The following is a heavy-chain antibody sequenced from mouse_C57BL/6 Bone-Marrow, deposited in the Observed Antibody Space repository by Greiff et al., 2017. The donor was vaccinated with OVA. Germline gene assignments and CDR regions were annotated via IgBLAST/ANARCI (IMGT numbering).Heavy chain of an antibody. CDR1: GYTFTGYW. J-gene: IGHJ4*01. CDR3: LLRFSTGFYAMDY. V-gene: IGHV1-9*01. CDR2: ISPGSGST. D-gene: IGHD4-1*02. Sequence: QVQLKQSGAELMKPGASVKLSCKATGYTFTGYWIEWVKQRPGHGLEWIGEISPGSGSTNYNEKFKGKATFTADTSSNTAYMQLSSLTTEDSAIYYCLLRFSTGFYAMDYWGQGTSVTVSS.